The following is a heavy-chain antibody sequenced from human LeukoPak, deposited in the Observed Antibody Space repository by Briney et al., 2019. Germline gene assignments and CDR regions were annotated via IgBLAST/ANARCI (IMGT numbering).Heavy chain of an antibody. J-gene: IGHJ1*01. CDR3: ARGDYGSGSYWIRAEYFQH. Sequence: TSETLSLTCAVYGGSFSGYYWSWIRQPPGKGLEWIGEINHSGSTSYNPSLKSRVTISVDTSKNQFSLKLSSVTAADTAVYYCARGDYGSGSYWIRAEYFQHWGQGTLVTVSS. V-gene: IGHV4-34*01. D-gene: IGHD3-10*01. CDR2: INHSGST. CDR1: GGSFSGYY.